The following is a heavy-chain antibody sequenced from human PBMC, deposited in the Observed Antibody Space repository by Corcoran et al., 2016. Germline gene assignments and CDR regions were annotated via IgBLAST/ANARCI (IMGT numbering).Heavy chain of an antibody. CDR3: ARTPSLGWLQPSRWFDP. Sequence: EVQLVESGGGLVQPGGSLRLSCAASGFTFSSYWMSWVRQAPGKGLEWVANIKQDGSEKYYVDSVKGRFTISRDNAKNSLYLQMNSLRDEDTAVYYCARTPSLGWLQPSRWFDPWGQGTLVTVSS. V-gene: IGHV3-7*03. CDR2: IKQDGSEK. CDR1: GFTFSSYW. D-gene: IGHD5-12*01. J-gene: IGHJ5*02.